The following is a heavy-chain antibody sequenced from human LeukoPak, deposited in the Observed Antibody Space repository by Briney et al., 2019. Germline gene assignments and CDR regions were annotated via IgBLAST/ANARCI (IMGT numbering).Heavy chain of an antibody. V-gene: IGHV3-23*01. J-gene: IGHJ4*02. CDR1: GISFSNYA. CDR2: IVNPMGT. D-gene: IGHD6-13*01. CDR3: AKDDSSTWFDY. Sequence: GSLRLSCAASGISFSNYAMSWVRQTPGKGLEWGSTIVNPMGTYYADSVKGRFTISLDNTKNTLFLQMNSLRVGDTAVYYCAKDDSSTWFDYWGQGTLVTVSS.